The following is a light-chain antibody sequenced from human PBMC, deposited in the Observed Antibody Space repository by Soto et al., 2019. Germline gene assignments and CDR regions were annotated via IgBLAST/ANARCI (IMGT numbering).Light chain of an antibody. V-gene: IGLV2-11*01. CDR2: DVN. CDR1: TSDVGGYNY. J-gene: IGLJ1*01. Sequence: QSALTQPRSVSGSPGQSVTISCTGTTSDVGGYNYVSWYQHHPGKAPKLMIYDVNKLPSGVPDRFSGSKHGNTASLTISGLHAEDESDYDCCSYAGSYTYVFGTATKVTVL. CDR3: CSYAGSYTYV.